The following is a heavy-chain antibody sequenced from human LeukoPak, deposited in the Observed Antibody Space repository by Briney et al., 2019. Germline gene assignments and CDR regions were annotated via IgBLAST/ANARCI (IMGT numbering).Heavy chain of an antibody. D-gene: IGHD3-10*01. Sequence: ASVKVSCKASGYTFTGYYMHWVRQAPGQGREWMGWINPNSGGTNYAQKFQGMVTMTRDTSISTAYMELSRLRSDDTAVYYCARGSYYYGSGSSVDYWGQGTLVTVSS. CDR3: ARGSYYYGSGSSVDY. V-gene: IGHV1-2*02. CDR1: GYTFTGYY. CDR2: INPNSGGT. J-gene: IGHJ4*02.